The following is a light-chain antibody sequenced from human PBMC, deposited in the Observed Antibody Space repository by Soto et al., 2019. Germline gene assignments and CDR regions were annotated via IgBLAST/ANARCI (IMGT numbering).Light chain of an antibody. CDR2: ASS. J-gene: IGKJ5*01. V-gene: IGKV3-20*01. CDR3: QLYGISPH. Sequence: EIVLTQSPGTLSLSPGERATLSCRASQSVSSSYLAWYQHKPGQAPRLLIYASSNRATGIPDRFSGSASGTDFTLTINRLEPEDFAVYYCQLYGISPHFGQGRRLEIK. CDR1: QSVSSSY.